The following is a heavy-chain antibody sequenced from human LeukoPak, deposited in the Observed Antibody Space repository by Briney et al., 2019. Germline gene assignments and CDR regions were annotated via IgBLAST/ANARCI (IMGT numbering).Heavy chain of an antibody. CDR1: GGSISSGNYH. V-gene: IGHV4-61*01. CDR3: ARGGYYGSGNDFRFDP. Sequence: SETLSLTCTVSGGSISSGNYHWSWIRQPPGKGLECIGYIHYTGSTNYNPSLKSRVTISVDTSKSQFSLKLSSVTAADTAIYYCARGGYYGSGNDFRFDPWGQGTLVTVSS. J-gene: IGHJ5*02. CDR2: IHYTGST. D-gene: IGHD3-10*01.